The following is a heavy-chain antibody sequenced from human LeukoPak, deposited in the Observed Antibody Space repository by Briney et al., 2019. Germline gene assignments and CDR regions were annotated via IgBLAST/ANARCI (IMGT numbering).Heavy chain of an antibody. CDR3: ARTLTSFFDY. Sequence: SETLSLTCTVSGGSISSYYWSWIRQPPGKGLEWIGYIYYSGSTNYNPSLKSRVTISVDTSKNQFSLKLSSVTAADTAVYYCARTLTSFFDYWGQGTLVTVSS. CDR2: IYYSGST. D-gene: IGHD2-2*01. V-gene: IGHV4-59*12. J-gene: IGHJ4*02. CDR1: GGSISSYY.